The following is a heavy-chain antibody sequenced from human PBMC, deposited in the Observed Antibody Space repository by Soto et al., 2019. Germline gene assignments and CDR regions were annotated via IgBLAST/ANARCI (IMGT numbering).Heavy chain of an antibody. CDR1: DGSINNGDW. CDR2: DYHNGNT. J-gene: IGHJ4*02. D-gene: IGHD1-26*01. Sequence: QVQLQESGTGLVEPSGTLSLTCNVYDGSINNGDWCSWVRQPPGKGLEWIEEDYHNGNTNYNASLKRRVTVSVDKSRNQFSLRLNFVTPADRAVYYCATRGIVGPIYWGQGTLVTVSS. V-gene: IGHV4-4*02. CDR3: ATRGIVGPIY.